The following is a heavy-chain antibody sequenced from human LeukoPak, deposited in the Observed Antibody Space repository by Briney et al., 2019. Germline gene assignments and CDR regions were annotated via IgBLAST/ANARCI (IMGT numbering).Heavy chain of an antibody. CDR2: LDNNGDNT. CDR1: GYTFTTYG. D-gene: IGHD1-26*01. Sequence: PGGSLRLSCVGSGYTFTTYGMSWVRQAPGKGLEWVSVLDNNGDNTYYADSVKGRFTISRDNSKNTLYLQMNSLRVEDTAVYYCAKIAETSGTYGQGFDYWGQGTLVTVSS. CDR3: AKIAETSGTYGQGFDY. J-gene: IGHJ4*02. V-gene: IGHV3-23*01.